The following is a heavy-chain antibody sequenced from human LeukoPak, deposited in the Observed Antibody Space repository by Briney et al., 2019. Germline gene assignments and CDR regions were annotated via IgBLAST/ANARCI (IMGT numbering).Heavy chain of an antibody. V-gene: IGHV3-21*01. CDR2: ISSSSSYI. J-gene: IGHJ3*02. CDR1: GFTFSSYS. D-gene: IGHD1-26*01. CDR3: ATLGARRDAFDI. Sequence: PGGSLRLSCAASGFTFSSYSMNCVRQAPGKGLEWVSSISSSSSYIYYADSVKGRFTISRDNAKNSLYLQMNSLRAEDTAVYYCATLGARRDAFDIWGQGTMVTVSS.